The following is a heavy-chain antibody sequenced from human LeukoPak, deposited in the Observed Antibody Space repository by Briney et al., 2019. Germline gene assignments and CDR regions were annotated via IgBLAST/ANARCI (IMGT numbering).Heavy chain of an antibody. Sequence: GGSLRLSCAASGFAFSSYAMSWVRQAPGKGLEWVSGISSRVSGFSSSGSDTYYADSVKGRFTISRDNAKNSLYLQMNSLRAEDTAVYYCARDNDAGVAALNDYWGQGTLVTVSS. CDR3: ARDNDAGVAALNDY. J-gene: IGHJ4*02. V-gene: IGHV3-23*01. CDR1: GFAFSSYA. D-gene: IGHD6-13*01. CDR2: ISSRVSGFSSSGSDT.